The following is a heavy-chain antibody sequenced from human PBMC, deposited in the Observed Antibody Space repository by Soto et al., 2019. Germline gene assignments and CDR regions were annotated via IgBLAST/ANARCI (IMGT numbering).Heavy chain of an antibody. D-gene: IGHD1-26*01. CDR2: IYYSGGP. CDR3: ARASTGELWVYANWFAP. Sequence: QVQLQESGPGLVKPSQTLSLTCTVSGGSISSGDYYWSWIRQPPGKGLEWIGFIYYSGGPYYKPSLKSRVTISVDTSKNKFSLNLSSVTAADTAVYYCARASTGELWVYANWFAPWGPGTLVTVSS. J-gene: IGHJ5*02. CDR1: GGSISSGDYY. V-gene: IGHV4-30-4*01.